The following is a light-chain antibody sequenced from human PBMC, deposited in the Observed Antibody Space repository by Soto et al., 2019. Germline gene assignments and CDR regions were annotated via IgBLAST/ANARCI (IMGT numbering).Light chain of an antibody. CDR2: GAS. Sequence: VLTHSPATLSLSPWKSSTLSVSSSESVDFHLAWYQQKPGQAPRLLIYGASSRATSIPDRFSGSGSGTDFTLTISRLEPEDFAVYYCQQYGSSPPGTFGQGTRWRL. J-gene: IGKJ5*01. CDR1: ESVDFH. V-gene: IGKV3-20*01. CDR3: QQYGSSPPGT.